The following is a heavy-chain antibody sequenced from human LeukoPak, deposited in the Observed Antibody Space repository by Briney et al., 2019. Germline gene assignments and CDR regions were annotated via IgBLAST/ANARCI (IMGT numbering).Heavy chain of an antibody. J-gene: IGHJ4*02. Sequence: SETLSLTCTVSGGSISSYYWSWIRQPPGKGLEWIGYIYYSGSTNYNPSLKGRVTISVDTSKNRFSLKLSSVTAADTAVYYCARGDSSGYPFDYWGQGTLVTVSS. V-gene: IGHV4-59*01. CDR3: ARGDSSGYPFDY. CDR2: IYYSGST. CDR1: GGSISSYY. D-gene: IGHD3-22*01.